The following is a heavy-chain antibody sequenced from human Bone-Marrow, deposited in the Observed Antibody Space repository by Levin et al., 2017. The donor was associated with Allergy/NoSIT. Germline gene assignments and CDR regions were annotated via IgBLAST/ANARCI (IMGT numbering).Heavy chain of an antibody. D-gene: IGHD2-2*02. CDR3: ARDLGAYCSSTGCYSGAFDI. J-gene: IGHJ3*02. Sequence: ETLSLTCAASGFTFNIYNFNWVRQAPGKGLEWLSSITSGDNYIYYADSVKGRFTISRDNAKNSLYLQMNSLRAEDTAVYYCARDLGAYCSSTGCYSGAFDIWGQGTLVTVSS. CDR2: ITSGDNYI. CDR1: GFTFNIYN. V-gene: IGHV3-21*01.